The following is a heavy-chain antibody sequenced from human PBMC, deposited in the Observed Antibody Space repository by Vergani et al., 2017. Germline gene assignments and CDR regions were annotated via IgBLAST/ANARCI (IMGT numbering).Heavy chain of an antibody. CDR1: GYTFTGYG. CDR3: AREEGAQLVPRGMGEFDY. CDR2: ISAYNGNT. D-gene: IGHD6-13*01. J-gene: IGHJ4*02. V-gene: IGHV1-18*01. Sequence: QVQLVQSGAEVKKPGASVKVSCKASGYTFTGYGISWVRQAPGQGLEWMGWISAYNGNTNYAQKLQGRVTMTTDTSTSTAYMELRSLRSDDTAVYYCAREEGAQLVPRGMGEFDYWGQGTLVTVSS.